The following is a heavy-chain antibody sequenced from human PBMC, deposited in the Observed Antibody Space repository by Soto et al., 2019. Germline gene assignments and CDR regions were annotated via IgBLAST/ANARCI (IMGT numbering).Heavy chain of an antibody. CDR3: ARDWIVPAAMPGGNDY. J-gene: IGHJ4*02. D-gene: IGHD2-2*01. CDR2: FDPEDGET. CDR1: GYTLTELS. Sequence: ASVKVSCKVSGYTLTELSMHWVRQAPGKGLEWMGGFDPEDGETIYAQKFQGRVTMTEDTSTDTAYMELSSLRAEDTAVYYCARDWIVPAAMPGGNDYWGQGTLVTVSS. V-gene: IGHV1-24*01.